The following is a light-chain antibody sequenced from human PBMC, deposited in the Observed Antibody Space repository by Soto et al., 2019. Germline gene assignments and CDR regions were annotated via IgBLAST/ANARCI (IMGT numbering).Light chain of an antibody. CDR1: QSVSSSY. J-gene: IGKJ4*01. CDR2: GAS. CDR3: QQYGSSPLT. Sequence: IVLTQSPSTLSLSPGERAALSCRASQSVSSSYLAWYQQTPGQAPRLLSFGASSRAPGIPDRFSGSGSGTDFTLTISRLEPEDFAVYYCQQYGSSPLTFGGGTKVDIK. V-gene: IGKV3-20*01.